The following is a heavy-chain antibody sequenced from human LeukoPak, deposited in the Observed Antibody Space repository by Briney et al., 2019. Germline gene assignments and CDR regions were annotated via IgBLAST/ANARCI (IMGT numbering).Heavy chain of an antibody. CDR3: AVLEAAAGYYFDY. CDR1: GGSISSYY. D-gene: IGHD6-13*01. V-gene: IGHV4-59*08. Sequence: SETLSLTCTVSGGSISSYYWSWIRQPPGKGLEWIGYIYYSGSTNYNPSLKSRVTISVDTSKNQFFLKLSSVTAADTAVYYCAVLEAAAGYYFDYWGQGTLVTVSS. CDR2: IYYSGST. J-gene: IGHJ4*02.